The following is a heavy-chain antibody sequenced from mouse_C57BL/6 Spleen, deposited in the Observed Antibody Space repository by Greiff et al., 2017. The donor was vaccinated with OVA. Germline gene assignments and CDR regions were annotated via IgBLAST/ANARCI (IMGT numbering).Heavy chain of an antibody. V-gene: IGHV5-6*01. CDR1: GFTFSSYG. CDR3: ARQGSDAMDY. Sequence: EVQVVESGGDLVKPGGSLKLSCAASGFTFSSYGMSWVHQTPDKRLEWVATISSGGSYTYYPDSVKGRFTISRDNAKNTLYLQMSSLKSEDTAMYYCARQGSDAMDYWGQGTSVTVSS. CDR2: ISSGGSYT. J-gene: IGHJ4*01.